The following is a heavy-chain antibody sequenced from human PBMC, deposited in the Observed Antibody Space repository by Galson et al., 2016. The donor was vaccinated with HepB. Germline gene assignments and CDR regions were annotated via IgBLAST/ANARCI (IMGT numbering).Heavy chain of an antibody. V-gene: IGHV3-30-3*01. CDR3: ATDPIVGVPDYFDY. Sequence: SLRLSCAVSGFTFSNYAMHCVRQAPGKGLEWVAVTDGTNKYYADSVKGRFTISRDDSKSTLYLQMDRLRAEDTAVYYCATDPIVGVPDYFDYWGQGTLVTVSS. J-gene: IGHJ4*02. CDR2: TDGTNK. CDR1: GFTFSNYA. D-gene: IGHD1-26*01.